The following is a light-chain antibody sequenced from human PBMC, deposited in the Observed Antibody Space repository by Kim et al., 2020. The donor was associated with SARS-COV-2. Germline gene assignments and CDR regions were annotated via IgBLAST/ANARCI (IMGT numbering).Light chain of an antibody. CDR2: DVR. CDR3: SSYTSSTTRV. V-gene: IGLV2-14*03. Sequence: QSALTQPASVSRSPGQSITISCTGISSDVGANDYVRWYQQHPGKVPKLMIYDVRNRPSGISNRFSGSKSGNTASLTISGLQAEDEAVYHCSSYTSSTTRVFGGGTQLTVL. CDR1: SSDVGANDY. J-gene: IGLJ2*01.